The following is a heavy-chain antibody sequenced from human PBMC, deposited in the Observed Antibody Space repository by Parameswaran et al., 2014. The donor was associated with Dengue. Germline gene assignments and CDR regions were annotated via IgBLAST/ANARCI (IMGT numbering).Heavy chain of an antibody. J-gene: IGHJ6*02. CDR2: INHSGST. V-gene: IGHV4-34*01. CDR3: ARGCGVGGLRYGMDV. Sequence: VRQAPGKGLEWIGEINHSGSTNYNPSLKSRVTISVDTSKNQFSLKLSSVTAADTAVYYCARGCGVGGLRYGMDVWGQGTTVTVSS. D-gene: IGHD2-21*01.